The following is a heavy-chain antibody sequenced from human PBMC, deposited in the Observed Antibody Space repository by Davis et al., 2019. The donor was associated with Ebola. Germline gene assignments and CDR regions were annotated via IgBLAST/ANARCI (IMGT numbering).Heavy chain of an antibody. CDR1: GGSISSHY. Sequence: SETLSLTCAVSGGSISSHYWSWIRQSPGKGLEWIGYIYHSGSTYYNPSLKSRVTISVDRSKNQFSLKLSSVTAADTAVYYCARSLYPGYDGGLWWFAPWGQGTLVTVSS. V-gene: IGHV4-59*11. J-gene: IGHJ5*02. CDR2: IYHSGST. D-gene: IGHD3-16*01. CDR3: ARSLYPGYDGGLWWFAP.